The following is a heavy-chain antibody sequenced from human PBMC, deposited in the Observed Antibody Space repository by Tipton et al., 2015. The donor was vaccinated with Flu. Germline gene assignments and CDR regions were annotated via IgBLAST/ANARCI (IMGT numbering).Heavy chain of an antibody. CDR3: ARRDYSNYVSEPKNWFDP. V-gene: IGHV4-4*08. CDR1: GGSIGSFY. Sequence: TLSLTCTVSGGSIGSFYWNWIRQPPGRGLEWIANVHTSAGTYYNPSLKSRVTLSVDRSKNQFSLRLASVTAADTAVYFCARRDYSNYVSEPKNWFDPWGQGALVTVSS. J-gene: IGHJ5*02. D-gene: IGHD4-11*01. CDR2: VHTSAGT.